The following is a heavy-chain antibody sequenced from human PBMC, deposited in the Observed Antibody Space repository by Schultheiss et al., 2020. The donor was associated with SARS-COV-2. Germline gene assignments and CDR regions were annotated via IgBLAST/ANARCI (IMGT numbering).Heavy chain of an antibody. V-gene: IGHV1-69*04. Sequence: SVKVSCKASGGTFSSYAISWVRQAPGQGLEWMGRIIPILGIANYAQKFQGRVTITADKSTSTAYMELSSLRSEDTAVYYCASLYQLLYTPYYGMDVWGQGNPGHRLL. D-gene: IGHD2-2*02. CDR1: GGTFSSYA. CDR2: IIPILGIA. J-gene: IGHJ6*02. CDR3: ASLYQLLYTPYYGMDV.